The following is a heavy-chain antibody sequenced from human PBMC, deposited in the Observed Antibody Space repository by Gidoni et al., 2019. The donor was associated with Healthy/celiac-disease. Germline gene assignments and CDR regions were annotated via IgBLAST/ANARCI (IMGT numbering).Heavy chain of an antibody. V-gene: IGHV2-5*02. CDR3: AHRRWLASRTALPYFDY. D-gene: IGHD6-19*01. CDR1: GFSLSTTRVG. Sequence: QITLKESGPTLVKPTQTLTLTCTFSGFSLSTTRVGVGWIRQPPGKALEWLALIYWDDDKRYSPSLKSRLTITKDTSKNQVVLTMTNMDPVDTATYYCAHRRWLASRTALPYFDYWGQGTLVTVSS. CDR2: IYWDDDK. J-gene: IGHJ4*02.